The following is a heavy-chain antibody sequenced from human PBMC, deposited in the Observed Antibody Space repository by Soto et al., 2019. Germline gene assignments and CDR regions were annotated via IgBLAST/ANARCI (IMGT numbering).Heavy chain of an antibody. CDR3: AKDQEGVTIFGVVTNDFDY. J-gene: IGHJ4*02. D-gene: IGHD3-3*01. Sequence: GSLRLSCAASGFTFSSYGMHWVRQAPGKRLEWVAVISYDGSNKYYADSVKGRFTISRDNSKNTLYLQMNSLRAEDTAVYYCAKDQEGVTIFGVVTNDFDYWGQGTLVTVSS. CDR2: ISYDGSNK. CDR1: GFTFSSYG. V-gene: IGHV3-30*18.